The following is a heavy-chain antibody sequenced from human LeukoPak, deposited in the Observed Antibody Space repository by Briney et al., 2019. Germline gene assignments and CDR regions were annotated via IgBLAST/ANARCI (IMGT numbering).Heavy chain of an antibody. J-gene: IGHJ5*02. CDR2: INPKSGGT. D-gene: IGHD1-20*01. Sequence: GASVKVSCKASGYSFTGHYMHWVRQAPGQGLEWMGWINPKSGGTNYAQKFQGRVTMTRDTSISTAYMDMSSLRSDDTAVYYCAREGITGTRGNWFDPWGQGTLVTVSS. V-gene: IGHV1-2*02. CDR1: GYSFTGHY. CDR3: AREGITGTRGNWFDP.